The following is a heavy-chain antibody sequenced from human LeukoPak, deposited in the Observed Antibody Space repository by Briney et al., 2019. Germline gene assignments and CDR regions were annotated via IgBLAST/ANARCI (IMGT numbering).Heavy chain of an antibody. D-gene: IGHD3-10*01. V-gene: IGHV4-59*01. CDR2: IYYSGST. Sequence: SETLSLTCTVSGGSISSYYWSWIRQPPGKGLEWIGYIYYSGSTNYNPSLKSRVTISVDTSKNQFSLKLSSVTAADTAVYFCARGLSSTRRESDYWGQGTLVTVST. CDR1: GGSISSYY. CDR3: ARGLSSTRRESDY. J-gene: IGHJ4*02.